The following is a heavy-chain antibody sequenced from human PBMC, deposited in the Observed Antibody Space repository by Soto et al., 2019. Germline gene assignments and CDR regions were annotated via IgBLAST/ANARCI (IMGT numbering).Heavy chain of an antibody. CDR3: ARPLWRDDYNWGYFDL. J-gene: IGHJ2*01. CDR1: GFTFSSYA. Sequence: GGSLRLSCAASGFTFSSYAMHWVRQAPCKGLEWVAVISYAGSNKYYADSVKGRFTISRDNSKNTLYLQMNSLRLEDTAVYYCARPLWRDDYNWGYFDLWGSGTPVTVSS. V-gene: IGHV3-30-3*01. D-gene: IGHD4-4*01. CDR2: ISYAGSNK.